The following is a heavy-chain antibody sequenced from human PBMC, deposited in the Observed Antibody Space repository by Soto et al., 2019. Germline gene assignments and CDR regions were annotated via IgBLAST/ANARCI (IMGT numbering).Heavy chain of an antibody. V-gene: IGHV3-30*18. D-gene: IGHD1-26*01. Sequence: QVQLVESGGGVVQPGRSLRLSCAASGFTFSSYGMHWVRQAPGKGLEWVAVISYDGSNKYYADSVKGRFTISRDNSKNTLYLQMNSLRAEDMAVYYCAKTRELWELRDAFDIWGQGTMVTVSS. J-gene: IGHJ3*02. CDR3: AKTRELWELRDAFDI. CDR1: GFTFSSYG. CDR2: ISYDGSNK.